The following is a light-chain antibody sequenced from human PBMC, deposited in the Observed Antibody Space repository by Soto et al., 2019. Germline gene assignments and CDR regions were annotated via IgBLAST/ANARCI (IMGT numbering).Light chain of an antibody. V-gene: IGKV3-20*01. CDR3: QKYNGAPFT. CDR2: GAS. J-gene: IGKJ3*01. CDR1: QSVSSNY. Sequence: EIVLTQSPGTLSLSPGERATLSCRASQSVSSNYLAWYQQKPGQAPRLLIYGASSRATGIPDSFSGSGSGTDFTLTISRLEPEDFATYYCQKYNGAPFTFGPGTKVDIK.